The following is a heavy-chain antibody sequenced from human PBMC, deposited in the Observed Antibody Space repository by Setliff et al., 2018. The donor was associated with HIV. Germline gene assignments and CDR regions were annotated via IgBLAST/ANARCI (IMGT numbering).Heavy chain of an antibody. CDR2: ILPMANDP. V-gene: IGHV1-69*13. CDR1: GYTFGSYA. J-gene: IGHJ4*02. Sequence: EASVKVSCKASGYTFGSYAINWVRQAPGHGLEWMGGILPMANDPTYAQRFEGRVTVVADESTRTAYMELSSLKSDDTAVYYCARGFLYGYSRGSFDYWGPGTLVTVSS. D-gene: IGHD5-18*01. CDR3: ARGFLYGYSRGSFDY.